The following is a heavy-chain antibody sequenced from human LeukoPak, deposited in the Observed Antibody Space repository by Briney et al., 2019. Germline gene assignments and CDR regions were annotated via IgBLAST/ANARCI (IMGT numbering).Heavy chain of an antibody. CDR2: INPSGGST. CDR1: GYTFTSYY. V-gene: IGHV1-46*01. J-gene: IGHJ4*02. CDR3: ARDQTTVTTVGDY. Sequence: ASVKVSCKVSGYTFTSYYMHWVRQAPGQGLERMGIINPSGGSTSYAQKFQGRVTMTRDTSTSTVYMELSSLRSEDTAVYYCARDQTTVTTVGDYWGQGTLVTVSS. D-gene: IGHD4-17*01.